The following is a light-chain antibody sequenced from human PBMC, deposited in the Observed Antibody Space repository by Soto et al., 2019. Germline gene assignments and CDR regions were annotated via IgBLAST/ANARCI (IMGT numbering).Light chain of an antibody. CDR1: QGIGSY. V-gene: IGKV1-9*01. CDR2: AAS. CDR3: QQYDSYSSGP. J-gene: IGKJ1*01. Sequence: IQLTQSPSSLSASVGDRVTITCRASQGIGSYLAWYQQKPGEAPKLLIFAASTLQSGVPSRFSGSGSGTDFTLTISNLQPDDFATYYCQQYDSYSSGPFGQGTKVDIK.